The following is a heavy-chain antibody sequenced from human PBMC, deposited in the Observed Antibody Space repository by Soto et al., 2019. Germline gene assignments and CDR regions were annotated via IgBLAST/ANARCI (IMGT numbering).Heavy chain of an antibody. CDR2: IYNSGST. CDR1: GGSISSYY. Sequence: SETLSLTCTVSGGSISSYYWSWIRQPPGKGLEWIGFIYNSGSTNYNPSLKSRLTISVDTSKNQFSLKLSSVTAADTAVYYCARSFNYVLRGMTYYYMDVWGKGTTVTVSS. J-gene: IGHJ6*03. V-gene: IGHV4-59*01. CDR3: ARSFNYVLRGMTYYYMDV. D-gene: IGHD3-10*01.